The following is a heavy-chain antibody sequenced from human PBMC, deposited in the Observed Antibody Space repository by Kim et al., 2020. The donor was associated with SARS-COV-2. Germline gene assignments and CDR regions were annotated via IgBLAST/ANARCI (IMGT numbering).Heavy chain of an antibody. V-gene: IGHV4-34*01. CDR3: ARGYCTNGVCQSYYFDY. Sequence: SETLSLTCAVYGGSFSGYYWSWIRQPPGKGLEWIGEINHSGSTNYNPSLKSRVTISVDTSKNQFSLKLSSVTAADTAVYYCARGYCTNGVCQSYYFDYWGQGTLVTVSS. CDR1: GGSFSGYY. D-gene: IGHD2-8*01. CDR2: INHSGST. J-gene: IGHJ4*02.